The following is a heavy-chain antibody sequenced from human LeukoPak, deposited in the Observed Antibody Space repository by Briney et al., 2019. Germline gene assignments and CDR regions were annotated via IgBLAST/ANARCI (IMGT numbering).Heavy chain of an antibody. V-gene: IGHV1-2*06. Sequence: ASVKVSCKASGYTFTGYYRHWVRQAPGQGLEWMGRINPNSGGTNYAQKFQGRVTITRDTSISTAYMELSRLRSDDTAVYYCARVPGTRSYSSGSPLFDYWGQGTLVTVSS. CDR3: ARVPGTRSYSSGSPLFDY. J-gene: IGHJ4*02. CDR1: GYTFTGYY. D-gene: IGHD6-19*01. CDR2: INPNSGGT.